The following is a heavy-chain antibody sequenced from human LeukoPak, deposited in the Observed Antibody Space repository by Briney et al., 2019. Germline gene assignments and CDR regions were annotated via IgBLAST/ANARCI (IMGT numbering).Heavy chain of an antibody. Sequence: AGGSLRLSCATSEFTFDDYAMSWVRQAPGKGLEWVSFISFSTTTIYYADSVKGRSTISRDNAKNSLYLQMNGLRAEDTAVYYCARGVKSAIGKWNYVWFDPWGPGTLVTVSS. CDR3: ARGVKSAIGKWNYVWFDP. J-gene: IGHJ5*02. V-gene: IGHV3-48*01. CDR1: EFTFDDYA. D-gene: IGHD1-7*01. CDR2: ISFSTTTI.